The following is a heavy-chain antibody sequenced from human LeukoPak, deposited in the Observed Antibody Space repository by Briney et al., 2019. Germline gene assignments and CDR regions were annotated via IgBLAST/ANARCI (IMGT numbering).Heavy chain of an antibody. D-gene: IGHD6-19*01. CDR2: MNPNSGNT. J-gene: IGHJ5*02. Sequence: ASVKVSCKASGYTFTSYDINWVRQATGQGLEWMGWMNPNSGNTGYAQKFQGRVTMTRNTSISTAYMELSSLRSEDTAVYYCARVARQLLRLPRGRNWFDPWGQGTLVTVSS. V-gene: IGHV1-8*01. CDR1: GYTFTSYD. CDR3: ARVARQLLRLPRGRNWFDP.